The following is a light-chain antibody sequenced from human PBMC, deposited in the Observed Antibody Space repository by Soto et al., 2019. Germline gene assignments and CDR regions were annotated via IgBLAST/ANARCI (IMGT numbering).Light chain of an antibody. CDR2: GNS. J-gene: IGLJ2*01. Sequence: QAVVTQPPSVSGAPGQRVTISCTGSSSNIGAGYDVHWYQQLPGTAPKLLISGNSHRPSGVPDRFSGSKSGTSAFLAITGLQAEDEADYYCQSYDSSLSGYVVFGGGTKLTVL. CDR3: QSYDSSLSGYVV. CDR1: SSNIGAGYD. V-gene: IGLV1-40*01.